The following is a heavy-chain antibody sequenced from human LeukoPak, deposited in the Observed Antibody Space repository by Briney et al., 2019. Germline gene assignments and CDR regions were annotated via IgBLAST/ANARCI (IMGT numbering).Heavy chain of an antibody. J-gene: IGHJ4*02. V-gene: IGHV3-33*01. CDR1: GFTFSGYG. Sequence: PGGSLRLSCAASGFTFSGYGMHWVRQAPGKGLEWVAVIWYDGSNKYYADSVKGRFTISRDNSKNTLYLQMNSLRAEDTAVYYCARDLSVDGELISYFDYWGQGTLVTVSS. CDR3: ARDLSVDGELISYFDY. D-gene: IGHD1-26*01. CDR2: IWYDGSNK.